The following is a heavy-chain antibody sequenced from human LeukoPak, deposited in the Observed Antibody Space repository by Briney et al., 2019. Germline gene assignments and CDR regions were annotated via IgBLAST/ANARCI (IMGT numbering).Heavy chain of an antibody. D-gene: IGHD3-10*01. J-gene: IGHJ4*02. CDR1: RFTFSSFG. CDR2: IRYDGSNK. V-gene: IGHV3-30*02. Sequence: GGSLRLSCAASRFTFSSFGMHWVRQAPGKGLEWGAFIRYDGSNKYYADSVKGRFTISRDNSKNTLYLQMNSLRAEDTAVYYCAKDYSHLWFGELSHWGQGTLVTVSS. CDR3: AKDYSHLWFGELSH.